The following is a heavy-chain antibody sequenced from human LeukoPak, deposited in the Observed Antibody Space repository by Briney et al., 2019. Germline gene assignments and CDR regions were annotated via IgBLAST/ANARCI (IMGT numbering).Heavy chain of an antibody. Sequence: GGSLRLSCAAPGFTFSSYAMSWVRQAPGKGLEWVSAISGSGGSTCYADSVKGRFTISRDNSKNTLYLQMNSLRAEDTAVYYCAKNRPYYYDSSGYYLDYWGQGTLVTVSS. CDR3: AKNRPYYYDSSGYYLDY. D-gene: IGHD3-22*01. V-gene: IGHV3-23*01. J-gene: IGHJ4*02. CDR2: ISGSGGST. CDR1: GFTFSSYA.